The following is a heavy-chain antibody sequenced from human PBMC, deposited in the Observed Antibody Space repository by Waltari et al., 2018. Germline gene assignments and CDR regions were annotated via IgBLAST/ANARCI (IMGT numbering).Heavy chain of an antibody. CDR3: ARRSRYYDSSGYYYGTPDAFDI. CDR1: GYSISSGYY. J-gene: IGHJ3*02. Sequence: QVQLQESGPGLVKPSETLSLTCAVPGYSISSGYYWGCNRPPPGKGLEWIGSIYHSGSTYYNPSLKSRVTISVDTSKNQFSLKLSSVTAADTAVYYCARRSRYYDSSGYYYGTPDAFDIWGQGTMVTVSS. CDR2: IYHSGST. D-gene: IGHD3-22*01. V-gene: IGHV4-38-2*01.